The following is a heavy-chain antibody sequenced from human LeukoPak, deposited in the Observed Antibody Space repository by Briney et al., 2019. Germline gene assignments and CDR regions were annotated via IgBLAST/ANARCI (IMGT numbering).Heavy chain of an antibody. CDR2: IYYSGST. J-gene: IGHJ6*03. V-gene: IGHV4-39*07. Sequence: PSETLSLTCTVSGGSISSSSYYWGWLRQPPGKGLEWIGSIYYSGSTYYNPSLKSRVTISVDTSKNQFSLKLSSVTAADTAVYYCAREIVGYTDLYYYYYYMNVWGKGTTVTVSS. CDR1: GGSISSSSYY. CDR3: AREIVGYTDLYYYYYYMNV. D-gene: IGHD1-26*01.